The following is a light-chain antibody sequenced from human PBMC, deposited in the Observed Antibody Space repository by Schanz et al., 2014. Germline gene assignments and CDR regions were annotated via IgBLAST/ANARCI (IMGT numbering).Light chain of an antibody. V-gene: IGKV3D-15*01. Sequence: EILITQSPATLSVSPGQRATLSCRASHSVTSNLAWYQQKPGQAPRLLIYGASTRATGIPDRFSGSGSGTAFTLTISRLEPEDFAVYYCQQYHTSPYTFGQGTKLEIK. CDR1: HSVTSN. CDR3: QQYHTSPYT. J-gene: IGKJ2*01. CDR2: GAS.